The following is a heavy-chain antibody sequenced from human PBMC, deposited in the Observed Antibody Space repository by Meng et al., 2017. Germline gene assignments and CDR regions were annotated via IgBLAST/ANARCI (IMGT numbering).Heavy chain of an antibody. CDR2: ISYDGSNK. CDR1: GFTFSSYA. Sequence: LSLTCAASGFTFSSYAMHWVRQAPGKGLEWVAVISYDGSNKYYADSVKGRFTISRDNSKNTLYLQMNSLRAEDTAVYYCARPILGYCSGGSCYETLNAFDIWGQGTMVTVSS. J-gene: IGHJ3*02. CDR3: ARPILGYCSGGSCYETLNAFDI. D-gene: IGHD2-15*01. V-gene: IGHV3-30*01.